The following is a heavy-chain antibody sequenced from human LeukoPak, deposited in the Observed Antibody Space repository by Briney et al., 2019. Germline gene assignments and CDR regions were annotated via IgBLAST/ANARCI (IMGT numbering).Heavy chain of an antibody. D-gene: IGHD1-26*01. CDR2: ISGSGAGT. Sequence: GGSLRLSCAASGFTFSRYDMSWVRQAPGKGLEWVSVISGSGAGTYYAASVKGRFTISRDDYKNTLYLQINNLRAEDTAVYYCAKVVGTTRAFDYWGQGTLVTVSS. CDR1: GFTFSRYD. V-gene: IGHV3-23*01. J-gene: IGHJ4*02. CDR3: AKVVGTTRAFDY.